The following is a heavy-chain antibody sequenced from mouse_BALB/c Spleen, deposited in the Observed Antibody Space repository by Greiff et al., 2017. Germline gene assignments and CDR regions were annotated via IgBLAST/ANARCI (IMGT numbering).Heavy chain of an antibody. CDR3: ARLSITTATAY. J-gene: IGHJ3*01. V-gene: IGHV5-9*03. CDR1: GFTFSSYT. Sequence: EVHLVESGGGLVKPGGSLKLSCAASGFTFSSYTMSWVRQTPEKRLEWVATISSGGGNTYYPDSVKGRFTISRDNAKNNLYLQMSSLRSEDTALYYCARLSITTATAYWGQGTLVTVSA. D-gene: IGHD1-2*01. CDR2: ISSGGGNT.